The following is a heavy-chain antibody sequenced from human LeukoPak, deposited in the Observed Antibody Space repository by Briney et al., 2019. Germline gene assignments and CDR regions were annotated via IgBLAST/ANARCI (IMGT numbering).Heavy chain of an antibody. V-gene: IGHV1-46*01. D-gene: IGHD2-2*01. CDR1: GYTFTAYY. J-gene: IGHJ4*02. CDR3: ASGRTVIVVIPATLRNYYFDY. Sequence: EASVKLSCKATGYTFTAYYMHWVRQAPGQGLEWMGLINPSGSDTVYAQKFQGRVTMTRDMSTSTDYMELSSLRFDDTAVYYCASGRTVIVVIPATLRNYYFDYWGQGTLVTVSS. CDR2: INPSGSDT.